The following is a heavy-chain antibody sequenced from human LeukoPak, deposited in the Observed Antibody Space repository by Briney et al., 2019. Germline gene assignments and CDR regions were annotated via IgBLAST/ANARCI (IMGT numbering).Heavy chain of an antibody. CDR3: ARDSKVRNYYYGMDV. CDR2: INWNGGST. Sequence: GGSLRLSCAASGFTLDDYGMSWVRQAPGKGLEWVSGINWNGGSTGYADSVKGRFTISRDNAKNSLYLQMNSLRAEDTALYYCARDSKVRNYYYGMDVWGQGTTVTVSS. V-gene: IGHV3-20*04. CDR1: GFTLDDYG. J-gene: IGHJ6*02. D-gene: IGHD1-1*01.